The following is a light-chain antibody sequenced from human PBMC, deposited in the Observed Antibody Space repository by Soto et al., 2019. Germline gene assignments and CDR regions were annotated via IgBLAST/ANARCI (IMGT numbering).Light chain of an antibody. CDR1: QGISHY. CDR2: TAS. CDR3: QQYNSGPWT. Sequence: DIQMTQSPSSLSASVGDRVTITCRASQGISHYLAWYQQKPGKVPKLLIYTASTLQSGVPSRFSGSESGTDFTLTISSLQPEDVATYYCQQYNSGPWTFGQGTNVEVK. V-gene: IGKV1-27*01. J-gene: IGKJ1*01.